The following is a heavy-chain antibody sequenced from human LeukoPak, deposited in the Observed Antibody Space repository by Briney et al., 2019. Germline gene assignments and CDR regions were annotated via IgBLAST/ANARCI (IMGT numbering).Heavy chain of an antibody. CDR1: GGSISSYY. J-gene: IGHJ6*03. CDR3: ARMYSSSWYDYYYYYMDV. D-gene: IGHD6-13*01. V-gene: IGHV4-4*07. CDR2: IYTSGST. Sequence: PETLSLTCTVSGGSISSYYWSWIRQPAGKGLEWIGRIYTSGSTNYNPSLKSRVTMSVDTSKNQFPLKLSSVTAADTAVYYCARMYSSSWYDYYYYYMDVWGKGTTVTVSS.